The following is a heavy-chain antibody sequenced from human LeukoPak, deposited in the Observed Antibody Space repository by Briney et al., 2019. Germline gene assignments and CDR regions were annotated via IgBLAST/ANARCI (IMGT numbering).Heavy chain of an antibody. Sequence: GGSLRLSCAASGFTFSSYGMHWVRQAPGKGLEWVAAISYDGGSESYADSVKGRFTISRDNSKNTVYLQMNSLRAEDTAVYYCAKRLAAAAHFDYWDQGTLVTVSS. D-gene: IGHD6-13*01. CDR2: ISYDGGSE. J-gene: IGHJ4*02. V-gene: IGHV3-30*18. CDR1: GFTFSSYG. CDR3: AKRLAAAAHFDY.